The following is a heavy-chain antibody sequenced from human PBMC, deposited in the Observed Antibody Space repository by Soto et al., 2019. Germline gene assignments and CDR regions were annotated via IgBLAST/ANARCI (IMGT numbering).Heavy chain of an antibody. Sequence: SVKVSCKASGGTFTNYAFSWVRQAPGQGLEWMGGNIPIVGTPDYAQKFQGRVTITADESTRTASMELSSLRSDDTAVYYCARERSVGYCITTTCPKPFYYYAMDVWGQGTTVTVSS. D-gene: IGHD2-2*01. CDR1: GGTFTNYA. CDR2: NIPIVGTP. V-gene: IGHV1-69*13. CDR3: ARERSVGYCITTTCPKPFYYYAMDV. J-gene: IGHJ6*02.